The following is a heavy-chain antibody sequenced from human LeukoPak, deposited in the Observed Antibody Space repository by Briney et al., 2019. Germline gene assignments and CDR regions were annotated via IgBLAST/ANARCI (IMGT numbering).Heavy chain of an antibody. CDR3: ARSLYSSGRGWFDP. CDR2: ISSNGGST. CDR1: GFTFSSHW. Sequence: GGSLRLSCAASGFTFSSHWMSWVRQAPGKGLEYVSAISSNGGSTYYANSVKGRFTISRDNSKNTLYLQMGSLRAEDMAVYYCARSLYSSGRGWFDPWGQGTLVTVSS. V-gene: IGHV3-64*01. D-gene: IGHD6-19*01. J-gene: IGHJ5*02.